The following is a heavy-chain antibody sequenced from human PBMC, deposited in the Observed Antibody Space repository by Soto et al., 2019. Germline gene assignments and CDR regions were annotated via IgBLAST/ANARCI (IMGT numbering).Heavy chain of an antibody. CDR1: GYNFDTYW. V-gene: IGHV5-10-1*01. J-gene: IGHJ6*02. CDR3: AIRIAGASGYYYYAFDV. Sequence: GESLKISCKGSGYNFDTYWINWVHQTPGKGLEWMGRIDPIDSKTKYSPSLEGHITISVDKSISTTYLQWSSLKASDTAIYYFAIRIAGASGYYYYAFDVWGQGTAVTVSS. CDR2: IDPIDSKT. D-gene: IGHD2-2*02.